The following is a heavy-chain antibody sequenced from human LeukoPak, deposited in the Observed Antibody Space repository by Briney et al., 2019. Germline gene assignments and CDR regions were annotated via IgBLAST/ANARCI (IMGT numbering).Heavy chain of an antibody. CDR1: GFTFSSCA. J-gene: IGHJ4*02. CDR2: ISYDGSNK. D-gene: IGHD3/OR15-3a*01. V-gene: IGHV3-30*04. Sequence: GGSLRLSFAASGFTFSSCAMHWVRQAPGKGLEWVAIISYDGSNKYYADSVKGRFTISRDTSQNTLSLQMNGLRTEDTAVYYCARTTGYYTPFDYWGQGTLVTVSS. CDR3: ARTTGYYTPFDY.